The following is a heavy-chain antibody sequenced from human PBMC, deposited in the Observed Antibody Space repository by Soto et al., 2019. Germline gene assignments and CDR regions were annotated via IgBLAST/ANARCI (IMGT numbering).Heavy chain of an antibody. V-gene: IGHV3-30-3*01. Sequence: GGSLRLSCAASGFTFSSYAMHWVRQAPGKGLEWVAVISYDGSNKYYADSVKGRFTISRDNSKNTLYLQMNSLRAEDTAVYSCARVNYYDSGGYWYAFDIWGQGTMVTVSS. CDR1: GFTFSSYA. CDR2: ISYDGSNK. D-gene: IGHD3-22*01. CDR3: ARVNYYDSGGYWYAFDI. J-gene: IGHJ3*02.